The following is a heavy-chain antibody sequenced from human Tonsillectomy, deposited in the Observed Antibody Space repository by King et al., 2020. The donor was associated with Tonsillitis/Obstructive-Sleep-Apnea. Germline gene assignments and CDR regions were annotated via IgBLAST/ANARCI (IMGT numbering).Heavy chain of an antibody. J-gene: IGHJ4*02. CDR1: GFTFSNAW. V-gene: IGHV3-15*01. CDR3: STEGQWLAYFDY. D-gene: IGHD6-19*01. CDR2: IKSKTDDGTT. Sequence: VQLVESGGGLVKPGGSLRLSCAASGFTFSNAWMSWVRQAPGKGLEWVGRIKSKTDDGTTDYAAPVKGRFTVSRDDSKNTLYLQMNSLKTEDTAVYYCSTEGQWLAYFDYWGQGTLVTVSS.